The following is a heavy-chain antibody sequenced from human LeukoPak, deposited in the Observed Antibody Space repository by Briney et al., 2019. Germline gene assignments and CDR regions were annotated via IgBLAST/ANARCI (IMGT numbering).Heavy chain of an antibody. D-gene: IGHD3-10*01. CDR1: GGTFRIFA. J-gene: IGHJ4*02. V-gene: IGHV1-69*04. CDR2: IIPIVDVK. CDR3: AREMGDREFYFDY. Sequence: SVKVSCKASGGTFRIFAFRWVRQAPGQGLLWVGSIIPIVDVKRYAQNFKGSDTIPGDEPATTAHGELSSQICEDTGVYDCAREMGDREFYFDYWGQGTLVTVSS.